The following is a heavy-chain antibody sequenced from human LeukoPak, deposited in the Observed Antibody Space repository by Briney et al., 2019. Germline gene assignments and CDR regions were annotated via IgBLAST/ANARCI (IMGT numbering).Heavy chain of an antibody. J-gene: IGHJ4*02. Sequence: GGSLRLSCAASGFTFSSYGMHWVRQAPGKGLEWVAVISFDGSNKYYADSVKGRFTISRDNSKNTLYLQMNSLRAEDTAVYYCAKDPSPMVRGVIDYWGQGTLVTVSS. D-gene: IGHD3-10*01. CDR2: ISFDGSNK. CDR3: AKDPSPMVRGVIDY. CDR1: GFTFSSYG. V-gene: IGHV3-30*18.